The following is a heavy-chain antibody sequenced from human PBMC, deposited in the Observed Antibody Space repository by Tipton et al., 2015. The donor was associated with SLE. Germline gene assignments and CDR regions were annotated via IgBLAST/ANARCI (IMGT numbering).Heavy chain of an antibody. CDR3: ARGTAEAYYDSSGLGYFDY. D-gene: IGHD3-22*01. Sequence: TLSLTCAVYGGSFSGYYWSWIRQPPGKGLEWIGELNHSGSTNYNPSLKSRVTISVDTSKNQFSLKLSSVTAADTAVYYCARGTAEAYYDSSGLGYFDYWGQGTLVTVSS. CDR2: LNHSGST. CDR1: GGSFSGYY. J-gene: IGHJ4*02. V-gene: IGHV4-34*01.